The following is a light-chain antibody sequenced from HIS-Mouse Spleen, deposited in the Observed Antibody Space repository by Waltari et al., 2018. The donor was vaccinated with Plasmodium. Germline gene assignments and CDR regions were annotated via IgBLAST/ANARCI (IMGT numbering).Light chain of an antibody. J-gene: IGLJ1*01. CDR2: YGD. CDR3: AAWEDGLSGYV. CDR1: SSNIGNNA. Sequence: QSVLTQPPSVSEAPRQRVTISCSGSSSNIGNNAVNWYQQLPGKAPKLLICYGDLRAGGVSGRFSGCRSGTSACVAMRGLQSGDEADYDGAAWEDGLSGYVFGTGTKVTVL. V-gene: IGLV1-36*01.